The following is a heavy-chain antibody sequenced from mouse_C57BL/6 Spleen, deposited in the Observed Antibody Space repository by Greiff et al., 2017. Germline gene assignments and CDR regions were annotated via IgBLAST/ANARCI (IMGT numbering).Heavy chain of an antibody. CDR2: IYPGDGDT. D-gene: IGHD2-3*01. J-gene: IGHJ2*01. V-gene: IGHV1-82*01. CDR3: ARAPPDGYFDY. Sequence: VQRVESGPELVKPGASVKISCKASGYAFSSSWMNWVKQRPGKGLEWIGRIYPGDGDTNYNGKFKGKATLTADKSSSTAYMQLSSLTSEDSAVYFCARAPPDGYFDYWGQGTTLTVSS. CDR1: GYAFSSSW.